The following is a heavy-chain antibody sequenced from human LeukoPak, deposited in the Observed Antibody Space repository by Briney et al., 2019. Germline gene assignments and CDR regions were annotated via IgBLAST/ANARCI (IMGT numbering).Heavy chain of an antibody. Sequence: ASVKVSCKASGGTFSSYAISWVRQAPGQGLEWMGGIIPIFGTANYAQKFQGRVTITADKSTSTAYMELSSLRSEDTAVYYCARERSVYSSKDWFDPWGQGTLVTVSP. CDR3: ARERSVYSSKDWFDP. V-gene: IGHV1-69*06. D-gene: IGHD6-19*01. J-gene: IGHJ5*02. CDR1: GGTFSSYA. CDR2: IIPIFGTA.